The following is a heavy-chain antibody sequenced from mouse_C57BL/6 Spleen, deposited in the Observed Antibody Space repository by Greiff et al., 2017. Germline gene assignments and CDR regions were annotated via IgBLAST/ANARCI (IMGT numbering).Heavy chain of an antibody. CDR1: GYTFTSYW. Sequence: VQLVESGAELAKPGASVKLSCKASGYTFTSYWMHWVKQRPGQGLEWIGYINPSSGYTKYNQKFKDKATLTADKSSSTAYMQLSSLTYEDSAVYYCAIYDYYYGRGGYAMDYWGQGTSVTVSS. J-gene: IGHJ4*01. CDR3: AIYDYYYGRGGYAMDY. CDR2: INPSSGYT. V-gene: IGHV1-7*01. D-gene: IGHD1-1*01.